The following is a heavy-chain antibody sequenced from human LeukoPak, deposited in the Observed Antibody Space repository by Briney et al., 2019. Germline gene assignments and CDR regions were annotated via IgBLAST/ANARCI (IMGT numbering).Heavy chain of an antibody. D-gene: IGHD2-2*01. CDR1: GGSISSGDYY. V-gene: IGHV4-30-4*01. Sequence: SETLSLTCTVSGGSISSGDYYWSWIRQPPGKGLEWIGYIYYSGSTYYNPSLKSRVTISVDTSKNQISLKLSSVTAADTAVYYCARTRDANAYYYYYSMDVWGQGTTVTVSS. CDR3: ARTRDANAYYYYYSMDV. CDR2: IYYSGST. J-gene: IGHJ6*02.